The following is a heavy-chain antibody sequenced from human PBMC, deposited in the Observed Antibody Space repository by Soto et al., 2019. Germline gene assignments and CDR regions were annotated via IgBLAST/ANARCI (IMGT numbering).Heavy chain of an antibody. D-gene: IGHD3-3*01. CDR1: GFIFSTYA. CDR3: ARAGSGYEALSGQYFYHYHTIAV. Sequence: QVQLVDSGGGVVQPGRSLRLSCAASGFIFSTYAMHCVRQAPGKGLEGVAVISYDGTNKYYADYVKGRFTISRDNSRKAMYMQMNSLTSEARAVYDRARAGSGYEALSGQYFYHYHTIAVWGKGATVTVSS. J-gene: IGHJ6*04. CDR2: ISYDGTNK. V-gene: IGHV3-30-3*01.